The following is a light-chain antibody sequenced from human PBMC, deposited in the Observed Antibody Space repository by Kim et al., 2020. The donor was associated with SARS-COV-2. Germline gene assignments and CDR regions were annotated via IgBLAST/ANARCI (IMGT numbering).Light chain of an antibody. CDR3: QHYFTDPVA. Sequence: ASIGDRVTITCRASQCVRDYLAWYQQKSGKAPKLLIYAASTLESGVPSRFSGSGSGTDFTLTISCLHSEDFATYYCQHYFTDPVAFGGGTKVDIK. CDR1: QCVRDY. V-gene: IGKV1-8*01. J-gene: IGKJ4*01. CDR2: AAS.